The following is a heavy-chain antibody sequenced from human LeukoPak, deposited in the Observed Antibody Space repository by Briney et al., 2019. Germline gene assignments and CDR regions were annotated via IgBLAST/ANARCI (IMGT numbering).Heavy chain of an antibody. Sequence: GASVKVSCKASGSTFTGYYMHWVRQAPGQGLEWMGWVNPNSGGTDYAQKFQGRVTMTRDTSLSTAYMELSRLRSDDTGVYYCTRATSVVVPAADHYYYGMDVWGQGTTVTVSS. CDR1: GSTFTGYY. J-gene: IGHJ6*02. D-gene: IGHD2-2*01. V-gene: IGHV1-2*02. CDR3: TRATSVVVPAADHYYYGMDV. CDR2: VNPNSGGT.